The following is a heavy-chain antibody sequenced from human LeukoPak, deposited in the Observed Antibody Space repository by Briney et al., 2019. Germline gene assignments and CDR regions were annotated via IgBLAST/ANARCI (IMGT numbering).Heavy chain of an antibody. V-gene: IGHV4-39*07. D-gene: IGHD2-21*02. Sequence: PSETLSLTCTVSGGSMSSSTYYWGWIRQPPGKGLEWIASMYYIGSTYYNPSLKSRVTISQDTSKNQFSLKLDSVTAADTALYYCARSYCGGDCYRSWFDPWGQGTLVTVSS. J-gene: IGHJ5*02. CDR2: MYYIGST. CDR3: ARSYCGGDCYRSWFDP. CDR1: GGSMSSSTYY.